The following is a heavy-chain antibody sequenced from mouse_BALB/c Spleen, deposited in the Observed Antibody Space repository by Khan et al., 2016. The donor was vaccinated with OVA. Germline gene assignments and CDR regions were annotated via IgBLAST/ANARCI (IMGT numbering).Heavy chain of an antibody. Sequence: EVMLVESGGDLVKPGGSLKLSCAVSGFTFSTYGMSWVRQTPDMRLEWVATISTGGHYTYYPDSVKGRFTISRDNAMNTLYLQMSILKSEDTAIYYCARRAYYYNSEGFAYWGQGTLVAVSA. CDR2: ISTGGHYT. CDR3: ARRAYYYNSEGFAY. D-gene: IGHD1-1*01. V-gene: IGHV5-6*02. CDR1: GFTFSTYG. J-gene: IGHJ3*01.